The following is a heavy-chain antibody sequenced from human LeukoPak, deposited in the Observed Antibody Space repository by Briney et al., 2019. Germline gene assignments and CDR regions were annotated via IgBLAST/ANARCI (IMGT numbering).Heavy chain of an antibody. D-gene: IGHD4-17*01. CDR3: ASLPYGELDY. CDR2: INHSGST. V-gene: IGHV4-34*01. Sequence: SETLSLTCAVYGGSFSGYYWSWIRQPPGKGLEWIGEINHSGSTNYNPSLKSRVTISVDTSKSQFSLKLSSVTAADTAVYYCASLPYGELDYWGQGTLVTVSS. CDR1: GGSFSGYY. J-gene: IGHJ4*02.